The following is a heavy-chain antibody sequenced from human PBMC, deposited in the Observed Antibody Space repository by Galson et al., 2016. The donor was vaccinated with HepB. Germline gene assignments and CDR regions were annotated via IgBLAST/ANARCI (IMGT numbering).Heavy chain of an antibody. CDR1: GGTFSRYG. D-gene: IGHD2-2*01. CDR2: IITILGIV. V-gene: IGHV1-69*10. J-gene: IGHJ4*02. Sequence: SVKVSCKASGGTFSRYGISWVRQAPGQGLEWMGGIITILGIVNYAQRFQGRVTITADKSTNTAYMDLRRLRSEDTAVYFCARANIVVPSAPFDSWGQGTLVTVSS. CDR3: ARANIVVPSAPFDS.